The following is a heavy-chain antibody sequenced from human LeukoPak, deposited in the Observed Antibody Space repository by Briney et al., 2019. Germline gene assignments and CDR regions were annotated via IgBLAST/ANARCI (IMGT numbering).Heavy chain of an antibody. J-gene: IGHJ5*02. V-gene: IGHV1-2*02. CDR3: ARGDCSSASCFLVNWFDP. D-gene: IGHD2-2*01. Sequence: GASVKVSCKASGYTLTGYYMHWVRQAPGQRLEWMGWINPTSGGTNYAQKFQGRVTMTRDTSISTAYMELSRLRSDDTAVYYCARGDCSSASCFLVNWFDPWGQGTLVTVSS. CDR1: GYTLTGYY. CDR2: INPTSGGT.